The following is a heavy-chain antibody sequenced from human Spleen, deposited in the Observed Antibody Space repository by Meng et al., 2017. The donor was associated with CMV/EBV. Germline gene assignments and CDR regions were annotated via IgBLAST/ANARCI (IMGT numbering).Heavy chain of an antibody. D-gene: IGHD6-13*01. CDR1: GYTFTGYY. CDR2: INPNSGGT. CDR3: AGHSAGDWFDP. J-gene: IGHJ5*02. V-gene: IGHV1-2*02. Sequence: ASVKVSCKASGYTFTGYYMHWVRQAPGQGLEWMGWINPNSGGTNYAQKFQGRVTMTRDTSISTAYMELSSLRSEDMAVYYWAGHSAGDWFDPWCQGTLVTVSS.